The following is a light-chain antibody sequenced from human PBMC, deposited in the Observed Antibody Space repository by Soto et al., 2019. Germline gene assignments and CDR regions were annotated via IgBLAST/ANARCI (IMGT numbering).Light chain of an antibody. CDR1: ESINSN. CDR3: QQYHNWPPGT. V-gene: IGKV3-15*01. CDR2: RAS. J-gene: IGKJ1*01. Sequence: EMVMAQSPATLSVSPGERATLSCRASESINSNLAWYQQKPGQSPRLLIYRASTRATGIPDRFSGSGSGTEFTLTISSLQSEDFAVYYCQQYHNWPPGTFGQGTKVEIK.